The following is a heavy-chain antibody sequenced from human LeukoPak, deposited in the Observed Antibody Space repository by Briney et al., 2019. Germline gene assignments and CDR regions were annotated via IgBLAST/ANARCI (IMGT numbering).Heavy chain of an antibody. CDR3: ARDGIATVNPRWTGYFDY. V-gene: IGHV4-30-2*01. J-gene: IGHJ4*02. D-gene: IGHD4-11*01. Sequence: SQTLSLTCAVSGGSISSGGYSWSWIRQPPGKGLEWIGYIYHSGSTYYNPSLKSRVTISVDRSKNQFSLKLSSVTAADTAVYCCARDGIATVNPRWTGYFDYWGQETLVTVSS. CDR1: GGSISSGGYS. CDR2: IYHSGST.